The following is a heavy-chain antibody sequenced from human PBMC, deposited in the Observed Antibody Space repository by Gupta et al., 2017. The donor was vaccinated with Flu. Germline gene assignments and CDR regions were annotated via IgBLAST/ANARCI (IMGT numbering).Heavy chain of an antibody. CDR1: GFTFNRHY. J-gene: IGHJ5*02. D-gene: IGHD3-3*01. CDR3: AKGAYDDFWSGANWFDP. CDR2: INPNNCAT. V-gene: IGHV1-2*02. Sequence: QVQLVQSGAEVKGPGASVRVSCQASGFTFNRHYIHWIRQAPGQGLEWMGWINPNNCATHIAPKFRGRVTMTSDTSITTAYLDLRTLRSADSAFYYCAKGAYDDFWSGANWFDPWGQGSLVTVSS.